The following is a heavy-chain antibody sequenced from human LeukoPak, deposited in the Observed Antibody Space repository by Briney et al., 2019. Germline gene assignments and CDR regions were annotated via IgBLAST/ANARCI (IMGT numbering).Heavy chain of an antibody. J-gene: IGHJ4*02. V-gene: IGHV3-74*01. D-gene: IGHD2-15*01. CDR2: ISPDGNIT. CDR3: ARGCSAVRCPVDY. CDR1: RFTLSSYW. Sequence: PGGSLRLSCAASRFTLSSYWLHWVRQAPGEGLVWVSQISPDGNITPYADSVKGRFTISRDNSKNTLYLQINALKAEDTAVYYCARGCSAVRCPVDYWGQGSLVTVSS.